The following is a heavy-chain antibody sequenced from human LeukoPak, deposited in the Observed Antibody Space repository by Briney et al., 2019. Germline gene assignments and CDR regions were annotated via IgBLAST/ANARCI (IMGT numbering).Heavy chain of an antibody. CDR3: AKDRSVAAAASYGMDV. CDR2: IDQDESEK. J-gene: IGHJ6*02. Sequence: GGSLRLSCVGSGFTFSSYWMTWVRQAPGKGLEWVANIDQDESEKYYVDSVKDRFTISRDNAKNSLYLQMNSLRAEDTALYYCAKDRSVAAAASYGMDVWGQGTTVTVSS. D-gene: IGHD6-13*01. CDR1: GFTFSSYW. V-gene: IGHV3-7*03.